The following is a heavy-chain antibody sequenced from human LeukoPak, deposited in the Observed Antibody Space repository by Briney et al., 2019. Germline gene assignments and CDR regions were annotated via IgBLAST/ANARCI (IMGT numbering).Heavy chain of an antibody. CDR2: IYYSGSA. V-gene: IGHV4-39*01. CDR3: ASLGGSGSSY. CDR1: GGSVSSSSYY. J-gene: IGHJ4*02. D-gene: IGHD1-26*01. Sequence: SETLSLTCTVSGGSVSSSSYYWGWIRQPPGKGLEWIGSIYYSGSAYYNPSLKSRVTISVDTSKNQFSLKLSSVTAADTAVYYCASLGGSGSSYWGQGTLVTVSS.